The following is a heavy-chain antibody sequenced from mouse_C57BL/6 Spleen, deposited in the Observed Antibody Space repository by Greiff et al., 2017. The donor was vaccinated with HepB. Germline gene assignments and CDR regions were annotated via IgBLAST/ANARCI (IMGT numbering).Heavy chain of an antibody. CDR2: ISGGGGNT. CDR1: GFTFSSYT. Sequence: EVHLVESGGGLVKPGGSLKLSCAASGFTFSSYTMSWVRQTPEKRLEWVATISGGGGNTYYPDSVKGRFTISRDNAKNTLYLQMSSLRSEDTALYYCARDWDGESGAWFAYWGQGTLVTVSA. J-gene: IGHJ3*01. D-gene: IGHD4-1*01. CDR3: ARDWDGESGAWFAY. V-gene: IGHV5-9*01.